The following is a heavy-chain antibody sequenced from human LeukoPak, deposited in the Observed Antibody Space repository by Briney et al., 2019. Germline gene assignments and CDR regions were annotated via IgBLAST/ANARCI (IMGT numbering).Heavy chain of an antibody. V-gene: IGHV4-4*07. Sequence: SETLSLTCTVSGGSINSYYWSWIRQPAGKGLEWIGRIYSGGSTNYNPSLKSRVTMSVDTSKNQFSLKLGSVTAADTAVYYCARERPEYYYDSKGGYYFDYWGQGTLVTVSS. CDR3: ARERPEYYYDSKGGYYFDY. CDR1: GGSINSYY. D-gene: IGHD3-22*01. CDR2: IYSGGST. J-gene: IGHJ4*02.